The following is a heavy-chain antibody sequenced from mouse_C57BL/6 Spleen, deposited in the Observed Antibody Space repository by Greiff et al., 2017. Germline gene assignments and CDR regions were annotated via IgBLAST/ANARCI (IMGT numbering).Heavy chain of an antibody. CDR3: ARGGGHFDY. CDR1: GYTFTSYW. J-gene: IGHJ2*01. V-gene: IGHV1-50*01. Sequence: VQLQQPGAVLVKPGASVKLSCKASGYTFTSYWMQWVKQRPGQGLEWIGEIDPSDSYTNYNQKFKGKATLTVDTSSSPAYMQLSSLTSEDSAVYYCARGGGHFDYWGQGTTLTVSS. CDR2: IDPSDSYT.